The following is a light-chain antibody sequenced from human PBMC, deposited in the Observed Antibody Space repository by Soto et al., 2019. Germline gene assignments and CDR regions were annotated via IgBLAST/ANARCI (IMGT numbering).Light chain of an antibody. Sequence: EIVLTQSPATLSLSPGERATLSCRASQSVSSYLAWYQQKPGQAPRLLIYDASNRATGIPARFSGSWSGKDFPFPISSLEPEDFAVYYCQQRSNWPRTFGQGTKVDIK. CDR1: QSVSSY. J-gene: IGKJ1*01. V-gene: IGKV3-11*01. CDR2: DAS. CDR3: QQRSNWPRT.